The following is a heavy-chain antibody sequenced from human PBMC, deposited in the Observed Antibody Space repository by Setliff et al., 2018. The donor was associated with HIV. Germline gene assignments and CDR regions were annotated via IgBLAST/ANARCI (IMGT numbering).Heavy chain of an antibody. V-gene: IGHV4-39*02. CDR2: MYYSGST. CDR1: GGSMGSHY. CDR3: TIEGAGTIVYS. Sequence: SETLSLTCVISGGSMGSHYWGWIRQSPGKGLEWIGNMYYSGSTYYNPSLKSRVSISLDTSKNQFSLNLHSVTAADTAVYYCTIEGAGTIVYSWGQGTLVTVSS. J-gene: IGHJ4*02. D-gene: IGHD6-19*01.